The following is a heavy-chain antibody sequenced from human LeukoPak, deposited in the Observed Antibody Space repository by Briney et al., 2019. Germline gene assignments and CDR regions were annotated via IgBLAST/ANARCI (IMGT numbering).Heavy chain of an antibody. J-gene: IGHJ3*02. D-gene: IGHD6-13*01. CDR3: AKAYTRSWYAAFDI. CDR1: GFAFTDYA. Sequence: GGSLRLSCAASGFAFTDYAISWVRQAPGKGLEWVSAITDSGGATYYADSVKGRFTISRDNSKNTLYLQMNSLRGGDTAIYYCAKAYTRSWYAAFDIWGQGTMVTISS. V-gene: IGHV3-23*01. CDR2: ITDSGGAT.